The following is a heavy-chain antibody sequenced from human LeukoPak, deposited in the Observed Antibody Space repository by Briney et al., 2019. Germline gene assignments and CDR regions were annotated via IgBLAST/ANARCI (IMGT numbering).Heavy chain of an antibody. CDR1: GFTFSSYS. CDR3: ASDDYLSQYYFDY. V-gene: IGHV3-48*04. J-gene: IGHJ4*02. D-gene: IGHD3-16*01. CDR2: ISSTSITT. Sequence: RPGGSLRLSCAASGFTFSSYSMNWVRQAPGKGPEWLSYISSTSITTYYADSVKGRFTISRDNAKNSLYLQMNSLRAEDTAVYYCASDDYLSQYYFDYWGQGTLVTVSS.